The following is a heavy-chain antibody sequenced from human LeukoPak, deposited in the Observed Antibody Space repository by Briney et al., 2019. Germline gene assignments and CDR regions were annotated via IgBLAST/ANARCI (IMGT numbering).Heavy chain of an antibody. D-gene: IGHD6-13*01. CDR1: GFTVSSNY. Sequence: PGGSLRLSCAASGFTVSSNYMSWVRQAPGKGLEWVSVIYSGGGTYYADSVKGRFTISRDNSKNTLYLQMNSLRAEDTAVYYCARADSSSWYGVDYWGQGTLVTVSP. CDR3: ARADSSSWYGVDY. J-gene: IGHJ4*02. V-gene: IGHV3-53*01. CDR2: IYSGGGT.